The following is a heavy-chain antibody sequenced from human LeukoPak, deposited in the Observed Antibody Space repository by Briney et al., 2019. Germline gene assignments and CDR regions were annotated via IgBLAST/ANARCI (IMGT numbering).Heavy chain of an antibody. CDR3: ARDYGHDYVWGSYRD. J-gene: IGHJ4*02. D-gene: IGHD3-16*01. Sequence: GGSLRLSCAASGYTFTSYATNWVRQAPGQGLEWMGWINTNTGNPTYAQGFTGRFVFSLDTSVSTAYLQISSLKAEDTAVYYCARDYGHDYVWGSYRDWGQGTLVTVSS. CDR2: INTNTGNP. V-gene: IGHV7-4-1*02. CDR1: GYTFTSYA.